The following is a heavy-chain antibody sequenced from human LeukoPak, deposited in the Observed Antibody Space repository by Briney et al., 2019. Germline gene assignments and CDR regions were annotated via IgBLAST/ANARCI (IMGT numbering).Heavy chain of an antibody. D-gene: IGHD6-13*01. CDR1: EFSVGSNY. J-gene: IGHJ4*02. CDR2: IYSGGST. CDR3: AKDIIAAAGYLDY. V-gene: IGHV3-66*02. Sequence: GGSLRLSCAASEFSVGSNYMTWVRQAPGKGLEWVSLIYSGGSTYYADSVKGRFTISRDNSKNTLFLQMNSLRAEDTAMYYCAKDIIAAAGYLDYWGQGTLVTVSS.